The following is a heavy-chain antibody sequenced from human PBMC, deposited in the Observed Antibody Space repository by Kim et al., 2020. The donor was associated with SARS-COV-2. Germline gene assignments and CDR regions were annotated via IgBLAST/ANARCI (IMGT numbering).Heavy chain of an antibody. J-gene: IGHJ4*02. V-gene: IGHV3-21*01. D-gene: IGHD3-22*01. CDR1: GFTFSSYS. Sequence: GGSLRLSCAASGFTFSSYSMNWVRQAPGKGLEWVSSISSSSSYIYYADSVKGRFTISRDNAKNSLYLQMNSLRAEDTAVYYCARDLKTYYYDSSGYYADYWGQGTLVTVSS. CDR2: ISSSSSYI. CDR3: ARDLKTYYYDSSGYYADY.